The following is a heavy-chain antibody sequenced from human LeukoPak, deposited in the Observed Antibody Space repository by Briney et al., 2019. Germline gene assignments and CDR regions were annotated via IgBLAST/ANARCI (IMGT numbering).Heavy chain of an antibody. CDR2: IRGSGGST. V-gene: IGHV3-23*01. D-gene: IGHD3-22*01. J-gene: IGHJ5*02. Sequence: GGSLRLSCAASGFTFSSYAMSWVRQAPGMGLEWVSAIRGSGGSTYYADSVKGRFTTSRDNSKNTLYLQMNSLRAEDTAVYYCAKDTQYYYDSSGWFDPWGQGTLVTVSS. CDR3: AKDTQYYYDSSGWFDP. CDR1: GFTFSSYA.